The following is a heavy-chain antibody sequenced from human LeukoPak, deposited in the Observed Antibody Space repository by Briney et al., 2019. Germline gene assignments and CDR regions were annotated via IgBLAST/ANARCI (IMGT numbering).Heavy chain of an antibody. CDR1: GGSISSSSYY. J-gene: IGHJ4*02. V-gene: IGHV4-39*07. CDR2: IYYSGST. CDR3: ARGGVLDPSGWKRLYFDY. Sequence: SETLSLTCTVSGGSISSSSYYWGWIRQPPGKGLEWIGSIYYSGSTYYNPSLKSRVTISVDTSKNQFSLKLSSVTAADTAVYYCARGGVLDPSGWKRLYFDYWGQGTLVTVSS. D-gene: IGHD6-19*01.